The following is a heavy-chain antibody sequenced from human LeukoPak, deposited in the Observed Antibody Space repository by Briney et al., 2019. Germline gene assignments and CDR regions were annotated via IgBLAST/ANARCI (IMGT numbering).Heavy chain of an antibody. CDR1: GGSISSSSYY. V-gene: IGHV4-39*07. J-gene: IGHJ5*02. D-gene: IGHD5-18*01. Sequence: SETLSLTCTVSGGSISSSSYYWGWIRQPPGKGLEWIGSIYYSGSTYYNPSLKSRVTISVDTSKNQFSLKLSSVTAADTAVYYCATTVDTEENWFDPWGQGTLVTVSS. CDR3: ATTVDTEENWFDP. CDR2: IYYSGST.